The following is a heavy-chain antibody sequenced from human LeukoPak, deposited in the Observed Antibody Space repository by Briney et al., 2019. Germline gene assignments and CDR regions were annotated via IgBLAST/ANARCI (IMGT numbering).Heavy chain of an antibody. CDR2: ISYDGSNK. Sequence: GGSLRLSCAASGFTFSSYAMHWVRQAPGKGLEWVAVISYDGSNKYYADSVKGRFTISRDNSKNTLYLQMNSLRAEDTAVYYCARDGAATVTTPIYWGQGTLVTVSS. CDR1: GFTFSSYA. J-gene: IGHJ4*02. D-gene: IGHD4-17*01. V-gene: IGHV3-30-3*01. CDR3: ARDGAATVTTPIY.